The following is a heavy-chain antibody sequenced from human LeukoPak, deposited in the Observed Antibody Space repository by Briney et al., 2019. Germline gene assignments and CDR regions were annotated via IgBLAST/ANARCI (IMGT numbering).Heavy chain of an antibody. D-gene: IGHD3-3*01. Sequence: ASVKVSCRASGYTFTGYYMHWVRQAPGQGLEWMGRINPNSGGTNYAQKFQGRVTMTRDTSISTAYMELSRLRSDDTAVYYCARDRHYDFWSGYSISDAFDYWGQGTLVTVSS. J-gene: IGHJ4*02. V-gene: IGHV1-2*06. CDR3: ARDRHYDFWSGYSISDAFDY. CDR1: GYTFTGYY. CDR2: INPNSGGT.